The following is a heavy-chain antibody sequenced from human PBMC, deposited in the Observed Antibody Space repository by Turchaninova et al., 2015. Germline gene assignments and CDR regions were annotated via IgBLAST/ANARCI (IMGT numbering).Heavy chain of an antibody. V-gene: IGHV1-46*01. Sequence: QVQLVQSGAEVKKPGASVKVSCKASGYTCTSSSIHWVGQAHGQGLEWRGISNPSGGSTNYAQKFQGRVTMTRDTSTSTVYMELNSLRSEDTAVYYCARVFGALDVWGQGTTVTVSS. CDR3: ARVFGALDV. D-gene: IGHD3-16*01. CDR1: GYTCTSSS. J-gene: IGHJ6*02. CDR2: SNPSGGST.